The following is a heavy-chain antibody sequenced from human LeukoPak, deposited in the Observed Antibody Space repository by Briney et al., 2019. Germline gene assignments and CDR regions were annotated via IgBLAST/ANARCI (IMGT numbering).Heavy chain of an antibody. CDR1: GASISSYY. D-gene: IGHD1-14*01. V-gene: IGHV4-34*01. CDR3: ARGRTKSRYYYYYGMDV. CDR2: INHSGST. Sequence: PSETLSLTCTVSGASISSYYWSWIRQPPGKGLEWIGEINHSGSTNYNPSLKSRVTISVDTSKNQFSLKLSSVTAADTAVYYCARGRTKSRYYYYYGMDVWGQGTTVTVSS. J-gene: IGHJ6*02.